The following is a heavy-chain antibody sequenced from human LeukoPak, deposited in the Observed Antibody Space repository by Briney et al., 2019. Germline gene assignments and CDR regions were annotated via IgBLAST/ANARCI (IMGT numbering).Heavy chain of an antibody. CDR1: GFIFSRYW. CDR2: IKEDGSEK. Sequence: GSLRLSCAASGFIFSRYWMSWVRQAPGKGLEWVANIKEDGSEKYCVDSVKGRFTISRDNAKNSLSLQVSSLRAEDTALYYCARVFGGSDAFDIWGQGTMVTVSS. J-gene: IGHJ3*02. V-gene: IGHV3-7*04. CDR3: ARVFGGSDAFDI. D-gene: IGHD2-15*01.